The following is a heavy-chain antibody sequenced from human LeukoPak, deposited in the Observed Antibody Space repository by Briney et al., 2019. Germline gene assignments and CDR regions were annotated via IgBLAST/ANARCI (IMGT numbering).Heavy chain of an antibody. J-gene: IGHJ4*02. CDR2: IHPRSGDT. CDR1: GYSFTASY. CDR3: ARDGEYGTGSYYRGSFDY. V-gene: IGHV1-2*02. Sequence: ASVKVSCKASGYSFTASYIHWVRQAPGQGLEWTGWIHPRSGDTRYAQKFQGRVTMARDTSISTVYMDLSSLGSDDTAVYYCARDGEYGTGSYYRGSFDYWGQGILVTVSS. D-gene: IGHD3-10*01.